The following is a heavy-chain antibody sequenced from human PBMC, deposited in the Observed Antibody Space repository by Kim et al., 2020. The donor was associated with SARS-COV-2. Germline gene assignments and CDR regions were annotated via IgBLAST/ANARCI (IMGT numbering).Heavy chain of an antibody. D-gene: IGHD5-12*01. V-gene: IGHV3-11*06. CDR3: ARDRDGYNSFDY. CDR2: ISSSGHT. CDR1: GFSFSDNY. Sequence: GGSLRLSCAASGFSFSDNYMTWIRQAPGQGLEWLSDISSSGHTSYTDSVKGRFTISRDNAKKSLYLQMNSLRVEDTAVYYCARDRDGYNSFDYWGQGTLVTVYS. J-gene: IGHJ4*02.